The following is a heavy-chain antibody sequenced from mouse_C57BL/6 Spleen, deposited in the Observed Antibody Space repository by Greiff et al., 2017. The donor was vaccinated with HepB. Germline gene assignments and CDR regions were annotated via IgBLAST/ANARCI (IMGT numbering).Heavy chain of an antibody. J-gene: IGHJ4*01. CDR3: ARTTGYDYAYYAMDY. CDR1: GFTFSDYG. D-gene: IGHD2-4*01. CDR2: ISSGSSTI. Sequence: EVKLMESGGGLVKPGGSLKLSCAASGFTFSDYGMHWVRQAPEKGLEWVAYISSGSSTIYYADTVKGRFTISRDNAKNTLFLQMTSLRSEDTAMYYCARTTGYDYAYYAMDYWGQGTSVTVSS. V-gene: IGHV5-17*01.